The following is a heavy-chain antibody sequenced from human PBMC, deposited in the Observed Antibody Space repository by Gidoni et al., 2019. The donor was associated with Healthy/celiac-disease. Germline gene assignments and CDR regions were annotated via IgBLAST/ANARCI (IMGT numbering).Heavy chain of an antibody. V-gene: IGHV3-73*01. D-gene: IGHD2-8*02. Sequence: RQASGKGLEWVGRIRSKANSYATAYAASVKGRFTISRDDSKNTAYLQMNSLKTEDTAVYYCTGGIGDIVLVVYAHWGQGTLVTVSS. CDR3: TGGIGDIVLVVYAH. J-gene: IGHJ4*02. CDR2: IRSKANSYAT.